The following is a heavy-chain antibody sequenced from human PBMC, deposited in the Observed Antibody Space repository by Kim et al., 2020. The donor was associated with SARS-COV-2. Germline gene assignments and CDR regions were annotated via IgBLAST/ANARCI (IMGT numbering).Heavy chain of an antibody. J-gene: IGHJ5*02. D-gene: IGHD6-6*01. CDR3: ATGSAIAARSSWFDP. Sequence: QKIQGRVTITVDTSTDTAYMELSSLRSEDTAVYYCATGSAIAARSSWFDPWGQGTLVTVSS. V-gene: IGHV1-24*01.